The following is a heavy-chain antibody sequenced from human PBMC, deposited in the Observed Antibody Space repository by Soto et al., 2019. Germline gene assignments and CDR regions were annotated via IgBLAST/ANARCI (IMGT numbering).Heavy chain of an antibody. D-gene: IGHD6-19*01. CDR2: INRDVSST. Sequence: EVQLVESGGGLVQPGGSLRLSCAASGFTFSSYWMHWVRQAPGKGLVWVSRINRDVSSTSYADSVKGRFTISRDNAKNTLYLQMKSLRAEDTAVYYCAVAVAGPTAIGYWGQGTLVTVSS. CDR3: AVAVAGPTAIGY. V-gene: IGHV3-74*01. J-gene: IGHJ4*02. CDR1: GFTFSSYW.